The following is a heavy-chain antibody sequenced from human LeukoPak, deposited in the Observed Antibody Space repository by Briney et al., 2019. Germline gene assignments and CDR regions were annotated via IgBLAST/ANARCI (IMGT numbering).Heavy chain of an antibody. J-gene: IGHJ4*02. V-gene: IGHV3-23*01. CDR3: AKGGYKYDSSGHNYFDY. Sequence: GGSLRLSCAASGFTFNSYAMSWVRQAPGKGLEWVSGISGIGGSTYYADSVKGRFTISRDNSKNTLFLQMNSLRAGDTAVYYCAKGGYKYDSSGHNYFDYWGQGTLVTVSS. D-gene: IGHD3-22*01. CDR2: ISGIGGST. CDR1: GFTFNSYA.